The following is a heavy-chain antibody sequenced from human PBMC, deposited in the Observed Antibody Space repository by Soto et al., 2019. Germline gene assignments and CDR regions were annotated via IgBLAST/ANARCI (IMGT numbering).Heavy chain of an antibody. Sequence: SETLSLTCTVSGGSISSYYWSWIRQPPGKGLEWIGYIYYSGSTNYNTSLKSRVTISVDTSKNQFSLKLSSVTAADTAVYYCARDVYSSSWGEYWFDPWGQGTLVTVSS. CDR2: IYYSGST. CDR3: ARDVYSSSWGEYWFDP. V-gene: IGHV4-59*01. J-gene: IGHJ5*02. D-gene: IGHD6-13*01. CDR1: GGSISSYY.